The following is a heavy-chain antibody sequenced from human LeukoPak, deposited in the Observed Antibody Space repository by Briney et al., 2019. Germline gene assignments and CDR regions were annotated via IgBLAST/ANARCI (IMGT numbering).Heavy chain of an antibody. J-gene: IGHJ4*02. CDR1: GGSLSGYY. CDR3: ARNWLDSSGWNVLG. D-gene: IGHD6-19*01. Sequence: PSETLSLTCAVYGGSLSGYYWSWTRQPPGKGLECIGSIYYSGSTYYNPSLKSRVTISVDTSKNQFSLKLSSVTAADTAVYYCARNWLDSSGWNVLGWGQGTLVTVSS. CDR2: IYYSGST. V-gene: IGHV4-34*01.